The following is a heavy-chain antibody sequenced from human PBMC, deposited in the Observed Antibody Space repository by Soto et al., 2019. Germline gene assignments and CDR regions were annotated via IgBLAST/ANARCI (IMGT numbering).Heavy chain of an antibody. CDR2: IDYSGSS. Sequence: QVQLQESGPGLVKPSQTLSLTCTVSGDSISRNGYFWTWIRQHPGKGLEWIGYIDYSGSSYYNPSLKGRVIISVDTSKNQFSLNLTAVTAADTAVYYWARGTMLRGPGYYYAMDVWGQGTTVTVSS. J-gene: IGHJ6*02. D-gene: IGHD3-10*01. CDR3: ARGTMLRGPGYYYAMDV. V-gene: IGHV4-31*03. CDR1: GDSISRNGYF.